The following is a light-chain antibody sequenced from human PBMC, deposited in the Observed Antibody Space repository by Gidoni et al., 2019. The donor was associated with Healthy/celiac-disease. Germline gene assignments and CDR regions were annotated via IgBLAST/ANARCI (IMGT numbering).Light chain of an antibody. V-gene: IGLV2-14*01. J-gene: IGLJ2*01. Sequence: QSALTQPASVSGSPGQSITISCTGTSSDVGGYNYVSWYQQHPGKAPKLMIYEVSNRPSGVSNRFSGSKSGNTASLTISGLQAEDEADYYCSSYTSSSTPTVVGGGTKLTVL. CDR3: SSYTSSSTPTV. CDR2: EVS. CDR1: SSDVGGYNY.